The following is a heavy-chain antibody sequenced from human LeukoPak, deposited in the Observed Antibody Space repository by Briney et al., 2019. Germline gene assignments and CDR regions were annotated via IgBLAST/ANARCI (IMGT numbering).Heavy chain of an antibody. CDR2: LYHSGTT. CDR1: GYSISSGYY. J-gene: IGHJ5*02. D-gene: IGHD3-10*01. V-gene: IGHV4-38-2*01. CDR3: ARGSNNYYGSGSYNNWFDL. Sequence: SETLSLTCAVSGYSISSGYYWGWIRPPPGKGLEWVGILYHSGTTYYNPSLKSRVTISVDRSKNQFSLKLAAVTAADTALYYCARGSNNYYGSGSYNNWFDLWGQGTLVSVSS.